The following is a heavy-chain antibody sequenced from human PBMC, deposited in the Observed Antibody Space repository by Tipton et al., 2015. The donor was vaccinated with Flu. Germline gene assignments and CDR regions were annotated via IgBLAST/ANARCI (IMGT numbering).Heavy chain of an antibody. CDR1: GFTVSSNY. D-gene: IGHD4-17*01. J-gene: IGHJ3*02. Sequence: CAASGFTVSSNYMSWVRQAPGKGLEWVSVIYSGGSTYYADSVKGRFTISRDNSKNTLYLQMNSLRAEDTAVYYCAGPLYGDHEYAFDIWGQGTMVTVSS. V-gene: IGHV3-53*01. CDR3: AGPLYGDHEYAFDI. CDR2: IYSGGST.